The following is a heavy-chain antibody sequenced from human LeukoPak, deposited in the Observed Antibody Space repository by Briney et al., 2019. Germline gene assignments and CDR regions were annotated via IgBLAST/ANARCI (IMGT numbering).Heavy chain of an antibody. D-gene: IGHD6-19*01. Sequence: GGTLRLSCAASGFTFSSYAMHWVRQAPGKGLEWVAVISYDGSNKYYADSVKGRFTISRDNSKNTLYLQMNSLRAEDTAVYYCASTLTGRSGWYRWFDPWGQGTLVTVSS. CDR2: ISYDGSNK. CDR3: ASTLTGRSGWYRWFDP. J-gene: IGHJ5*02. V-gene: IGHV3-30*04. CDR1: GFTFSSYA.